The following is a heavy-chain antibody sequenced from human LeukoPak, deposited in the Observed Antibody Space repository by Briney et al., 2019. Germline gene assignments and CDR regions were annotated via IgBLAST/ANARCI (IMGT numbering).Heavy chain of an antibody. Sequence: SETLSLTCAVSTDSFSSHYWTWIRQPPGKGLEWIGYISYIGSTNYNPSLKSRVTISVDTSKNQFSLKLSSVTAADTAVYYCARDRVKCSGGSCYFGPSYYYGMDVWGQGTTVTVSS. CDR3: ARDRVKCSGGSCYFGPSYYYGMDV. V-gene: IGHV4-59*11. CDR1: TDSFSSHY. D-gene: IGHD2-15*01. CDR2: ISYIGST. J-gene: IGHJ6*02.